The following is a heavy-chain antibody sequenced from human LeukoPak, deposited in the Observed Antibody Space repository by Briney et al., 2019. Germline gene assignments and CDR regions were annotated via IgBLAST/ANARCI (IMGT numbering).Heavy chain of an antibody. V-gene: IGHV3-30*02. J-gene: IGHJ3*02. CDR2: IRYDGSNK. D-gene: IGHD3-10*01. CDR3: AKSHGSGSYSLYDAFDI. Sequence: PGGSLRLSCAASGFTFSSYGMHWVRQAPGKGLGWVAFIRYDGSNKYYADSVKGRFTISRDNSKNTLYLQMNSLRAEDTAVYYCAKSHGSGSYSLYDAFDIWGQGTMVTVSS. CDR1: GFTFSSYG.